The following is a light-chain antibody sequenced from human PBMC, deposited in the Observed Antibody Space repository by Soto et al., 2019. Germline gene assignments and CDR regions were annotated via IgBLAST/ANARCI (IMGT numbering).Light chain of an antibody. CDR3: QSYDSSLSAFYV. J-gene: IGLJ1*01. CDR2: GNS. CDR1: SSNIGAGYD. V-gene: IGLV1-40*01. Sequence: QSVLTQPPSVSGAPGQRVTISCTGSSSNIGAGYDVHWYQQLPGTAPKLLIYGNSNRPSGVPDRFSGSKSGTSASLAITGLHAEDEADYYCQSYDSSLSAFYVFGTGTQLTVL.